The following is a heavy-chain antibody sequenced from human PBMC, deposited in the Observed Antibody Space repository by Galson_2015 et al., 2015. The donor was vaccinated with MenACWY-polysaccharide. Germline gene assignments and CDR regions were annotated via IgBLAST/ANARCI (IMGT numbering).Heavy chain of an antibody. J-gene: IGHJ4*02. CDR3: GRGIDWYADFQ. CDR1: GASVTRSSSY. Sequence: SETLSLTCTVSGASVTRSSSYWTWMRQPPGKGLEWIGYFDYTGNTFYSPSLKSRLTISMHTSRNLFSLKLDSATAADTAVYYCGRGIDWYADFQWGQGILVTVSS. V-gene: IGHV4-61*01. CDR2: FDYTGNT. D-gene: IGHD3-9*01.